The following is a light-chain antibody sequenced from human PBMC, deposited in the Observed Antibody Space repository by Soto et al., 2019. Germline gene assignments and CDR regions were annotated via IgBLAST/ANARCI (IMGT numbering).Light chain of an antibody. Sequence: DIVMTQSPDSLAVSLGERATINCKSSQSVLYSSNNKNYLACYQQKPGQPPKLLIYWASTRESGAPDRCSGSGSGTDFPLTISSLQAEDVAVYYCQQYYSTPGWTFGQGTKVEIK. V-gene: IGKV4-1*01. CDR2: WAS. CDR1: QSVLYSSNNKNY. J-gene: IGKJ1*01. CDR3: QQYYSTPGWT.